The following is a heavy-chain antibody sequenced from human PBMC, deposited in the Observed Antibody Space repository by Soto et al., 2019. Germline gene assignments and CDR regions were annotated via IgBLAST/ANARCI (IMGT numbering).Heavy chain of an antibody. D-gene: IGHD3-9*01. CDR1: GGSISSSNW. CDR2: IYHSGST. J-gene: IGHJ5*02. CDR3: ARSPPLNLYSDILTGYYRRPSGFDP. V-gene: IGHV4-4*02. Sequence: SETLSLTCAVSGGSISSSNWWSWVRQPPGKGLEWIGEIYHSGSTNYNPSLKSRVTISVDKSKNQFSLKLRSVTAADTVVYYCARSPPLNLYSDILTGYYRRPSGFDPWGQGTLVTVSS.